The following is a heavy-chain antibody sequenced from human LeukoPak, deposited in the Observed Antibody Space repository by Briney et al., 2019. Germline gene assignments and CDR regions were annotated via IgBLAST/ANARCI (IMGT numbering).Heavy chain of an antibody. V-gene: IGHV4-39*01. CDR1: GGSISSSSYY. CDR3: ASPVSRAQDRRFDY. CDR2: IYYSGST. Sequence: PAETLSLTCTVSGGSISSSSYYRGWIHQPPGKGLEWIGSIYYSGSTYYNPSLKSRVTISVDTSKNQFSLKLSSVTAADTAVYYCASPVSRAQDRRFDYWGQGTLVTVSS. D-gene: IGHD2-15*01. J-gene: IGHJ4*02.